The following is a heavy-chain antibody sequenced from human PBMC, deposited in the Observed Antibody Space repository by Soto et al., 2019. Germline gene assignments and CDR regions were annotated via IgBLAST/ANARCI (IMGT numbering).Heavy chain of an antibody. CDR3: ARVTYYYDSSGYPGAFDI. D-gene: IGHD3-22*01. Sequence: SQILSLTCSVAGGTIISGGYSWSWFRQPPGKGLEWIGYIYHSGSTYYTPSLKSRVTISVDTSKNQFSLKLSSVTAADTAVYYCARVTYYYDSSGYPGAFDIWGQGTMGTVSS. J-gene: IGHJ3*02. CDR1: GGTIISGGYS. CDR2: IYHSGST. V-gene: IGHV4-30-2*01.